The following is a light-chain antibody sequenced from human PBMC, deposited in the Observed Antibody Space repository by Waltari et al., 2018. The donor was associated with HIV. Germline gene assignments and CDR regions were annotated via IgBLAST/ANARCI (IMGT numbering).Light chain of an antibody. J-gene: IGKJ1*01. CDR1: QRVSSNY. Sequence: ENVLTHSPGTLSLSPGERATLFCRAIQRVSSNYLPCYQQKLGQATWLLIYGAFNRATGIPDRFRGRWSLTDFTLTISTLEPDDFAVYFCQQYGSSPPGTFGQGAKVEVK. V-gene: IGKV3-20*01. CDR3: QQYGSSPPGT. CDR2: GAF.